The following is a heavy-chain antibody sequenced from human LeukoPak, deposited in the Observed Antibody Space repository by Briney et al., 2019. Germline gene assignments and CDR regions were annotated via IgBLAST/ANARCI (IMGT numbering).Heavy chain of an antibody. CDR2: FSSGGSA. V-gene: IGHV4-39*07. Sequence: PSETLSLTCIVPGGSISSSSYYWAWIRQSPGKGLEWIGTFSSGGSAYYNPSLTSRVSISKDTSDNQFSLRLYSVTAADTAVYYCARKQTGTMYDVWGQRTQVTVSS. CDR3: ARKQTGTMYDV. CDR1: GGSISSSSYY. D-gene: IGHD1-7*01. J-gene: IGHJ4*02.